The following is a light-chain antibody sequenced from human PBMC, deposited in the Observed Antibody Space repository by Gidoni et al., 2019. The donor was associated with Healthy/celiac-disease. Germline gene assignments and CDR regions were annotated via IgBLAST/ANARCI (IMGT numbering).Light chain of an antibody. CDR1: SSNIGSNT. CDR3: AAWDDSLNGSVG. V-gene: IGLV1-44*01. J-gene: IGLJ2*01. Sequence: QSVLTQPPSASGTPGQRVTISCSGSSSNIGSNTVNWYQQLPGTAPKLLIYSNNQRPSGVPDRFSGSKSGTSASLAISGLQSEDEADYYCAAWDDSLNGSVGFGGGTKLTVL. CDR2: SNN.